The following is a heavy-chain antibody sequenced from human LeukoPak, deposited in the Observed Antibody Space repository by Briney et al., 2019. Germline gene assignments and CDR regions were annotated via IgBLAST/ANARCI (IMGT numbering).Heavy chain of an antibody. CDR2: ISFDGTNK. V-gene: IGHV3-30*18. D-gene: IGHD3-22*01. CDR3: AKSKFPYDSNGWHGYFDF. J-gene: IGHJ4*02. Sequence: PETSLRLSCAVSGFSFSSYGMHWVRQAPGKGLEWVTVISFDGTNKYYADSVKGRFSISRDNSKNTLYLQMHSLRGEDTAVYYCAKSKFPYDSNGWHGYFDFWGQGTLVTVSS. CDR1: GFSFSSYG.